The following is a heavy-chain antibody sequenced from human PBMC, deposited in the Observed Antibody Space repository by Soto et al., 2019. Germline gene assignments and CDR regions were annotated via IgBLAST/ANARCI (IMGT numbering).Heavy chain of an antibody. V-gene: IGHV1-8*01. CDR3: ARPKYSSSYYYYYYGMDV. J-gene: IGHJ6*01. CDR2: MNPNSGNT. Sequence: QVQLVQSGAEVKKPGASVKVSCKASGYTFTSYDINWVRQATGQGLEWMGWMNPNSGNTGYAQKFQGRVTMTRNTSISTAYKELSSLRSEDTAVYYCARPKYSSSYYYYYYGMDVWGQGTTVTVSS. D-gene: IGHD6-6*01. CDR1: GYTFTSYD.